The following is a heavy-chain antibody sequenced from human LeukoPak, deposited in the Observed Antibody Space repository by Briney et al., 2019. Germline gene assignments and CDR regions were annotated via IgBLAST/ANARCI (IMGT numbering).Heavy chain of an antibody. CDR3: AKPLWYYYDSSAKKEHDAFDI. V-gene: IGHV3-23*01. D-gene: IGHD3-22*01. CDR2: ISGSGGST. Sequence: GGSLRLSCAASGFTFSTYAMSWVRQAPGKGLEWVSAISGSGGSTYYADSVKGRFTISRDNSKNTLYLQMNSLRAEDTAVYYCAKPLWYYYDSSAKKEHDAFDIWGQGTMVTVSS. J-gene: IGHJ3*02. CDR1: GFTFSTYA.